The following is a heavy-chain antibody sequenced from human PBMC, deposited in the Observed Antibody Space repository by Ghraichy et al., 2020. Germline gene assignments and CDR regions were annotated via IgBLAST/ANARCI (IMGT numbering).Heavy chain of an antibody. J-gene: IGHJ2*01. V-gene: IGHV1-24*01. D-gene: IGHD3-10*01. CDR3: ATDAGTIRGVLNWYFDL. CDR1: GYTLTELS. CDR2: FDPEDGET. Sequence: ASVKVSCKVSGYTLTELSMHWVRQAPGKGLEWMGGFDPEDGETIYAQKFQGRVTMTEDTSTDTAYMELSSLSSEDTAVYYCATDAGTIRGVLNWYFDLWGRGTLVTVAS.